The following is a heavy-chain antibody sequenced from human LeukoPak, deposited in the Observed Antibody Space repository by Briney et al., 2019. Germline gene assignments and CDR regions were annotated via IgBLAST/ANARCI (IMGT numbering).Heavy chain of an antibody. Sequence: GGSLRLSCAASGFTFSSYAMSWVRQAPGKGLEWVSAISGSGGSTYYADSVNGPFTISSDNSKNTLYLQMNSLRAEDTAVYYCAKGGMVRVLFDIWGQGTMVTVSS. CDR2: ISGSGGST. CDR1: GFTFSSYA. CDR3: AKGGMVRVLFDI. D-gene: IGHD3-10*01. J-gene: IGHJ3*02. V-gene: IGHV3-23*01.